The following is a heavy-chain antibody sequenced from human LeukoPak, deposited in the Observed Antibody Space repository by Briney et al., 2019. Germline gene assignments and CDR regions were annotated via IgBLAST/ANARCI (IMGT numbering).Heavy chain of an antibody. CDR1: VRSISSHY. J-gene: IGHJ4*02. Sequence: SETLSLTCLLYVRSISSHYWSWIRQPPGKGLEWVGYFYYSGKTNYHPSLKSRVTISLDTSKNQFSLKLSSVTAAETAVYYCARVGFYDSSGYYSGFDYGGQGNLVTVSS. CDR2: FYYSGKT. CDR3: ARVGFYDSSGYYSGFDY. D-gene: IGHD3-22*01. V-gene: IGHV4-59*11.